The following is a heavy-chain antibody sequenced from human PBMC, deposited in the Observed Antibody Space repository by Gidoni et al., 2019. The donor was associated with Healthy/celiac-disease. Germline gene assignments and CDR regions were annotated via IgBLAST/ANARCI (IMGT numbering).Heavy chain of an antibody. CDR2: ISSSGSYT. CDR1: GFTFRDYY. CDR3: ARVPSTTVTGGDYYYMDV. D-gene: IGHD4-4*01. V-gene: IGHV3-11*06. J-gene: IGHJ6*03. Sequence: QVQLVESGGGLVKPGGSRRRSCAAYGFTFRDYYRSWIRQAPGKGLELVSYISSSGSYTTYADSVKCRFTISRDNAKNSLYLQVNSLRAEDTAVYYCARVPSTTVTGGDYYYMDVWGKGTTVTVSS.